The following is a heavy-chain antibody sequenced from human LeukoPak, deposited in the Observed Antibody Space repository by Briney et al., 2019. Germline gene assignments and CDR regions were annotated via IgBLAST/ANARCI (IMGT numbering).Heavy chain of an antibody. D-gene: IGHD1-7*01. CDR1: GFTFSSAW. CDR3: AIWNYSTFDY. Sequence: GGSLRLSCAASGFTFSSAWMTWVRQAPGKGLEWVGRIFSKIDGRTTHYAAPVKGRFTISRDDSKNILYLQMNSVTTEDSAIYYCAIWNYSTFDYWGQGTLVTVSS. CDR2: IFSKIDGRTT. V-gene: IGHV3-15*01. J-gene: IGHJ4*02.